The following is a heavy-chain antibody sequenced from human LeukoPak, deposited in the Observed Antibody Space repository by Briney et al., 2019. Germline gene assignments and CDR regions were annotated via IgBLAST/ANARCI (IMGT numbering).Heavy chain of an antibody. CDR2: IKEDGSEK. CDR1: GLTLSRYW. D-gene: IGHD3-22*01. Sequence: GGSLRLSCAVSGLTLSRYWMTWVRQAPGKGLEWVANIKEDGSEKYYVDSVKGRFTISRDNAKNSLYLQMNSLRVEDTAVYYCARDPPGNYYDGSGYYSWGQGTPVTVSS. V-gene: IGHV3-7*01. J-gene: IGHJ5*02. CDR3: ARDPPGNYYDGSGYYS.